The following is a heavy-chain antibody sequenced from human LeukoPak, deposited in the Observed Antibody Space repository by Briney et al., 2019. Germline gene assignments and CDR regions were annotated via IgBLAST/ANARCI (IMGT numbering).Heavy chain of an antibody. Sequence: PGRSLRLSCAASGFTFSSYAMHWVRQAPGKGLEWVAVISYDGSNKYYADSVKGRFTISRDNSKNTLYLQMNSLRAEDTAVYYCARGTTDIVVVPAATTVAFDIWGQGTMVTVSS. V-gene: IGHV3-30-3*01. CDR2: ISYDGSNK. J-gene: IGHJ3*02. D-gene: IGHD2-2*01. CDR1: GFTFSSYA. CDR3: ARGTTDIVVVPAATTVAFDI.